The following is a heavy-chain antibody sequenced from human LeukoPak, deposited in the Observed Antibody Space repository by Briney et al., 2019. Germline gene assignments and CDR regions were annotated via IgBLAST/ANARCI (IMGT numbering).Heavy chain of an antibody. D-gene: IGHD6-19*01. CDR1: GFTFSNYG. Sequence: GGSLRLSCAVSGFTFSNYGMHWVRQAPGKGLEWVAFIRFDGSNKYYADSVKGRFTISRDNSNNKMYLQMNSLRTEDTAVYYCAREGYSSGWYDYWGQGTLVTVSS. CDR2: IRFDGSNK. J-gene: IGHJ4*02. CDR3: AREGYSSGWYDY. V-gene: IGHV3-30*02.